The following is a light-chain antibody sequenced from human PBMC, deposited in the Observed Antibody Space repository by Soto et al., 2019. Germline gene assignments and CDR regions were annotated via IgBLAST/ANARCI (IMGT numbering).Light chain of an antibody. CDR2: DVS. CDR1: SSDVGGYNY. J-gene: IGLJ2*01. CDR3: SSYTSNLGV. Sequence: QSVLTQPASVSGSPGQSITISCTGTSSDVGGYNYVSWYQQHPGKAPKLMIYDVSNRPSGVSNRFSGSKSGNTASLTISGLQAEDEADYYCSSYTSNLGVFGGGTKVTVL. V-gene: IGLV2-14*01.